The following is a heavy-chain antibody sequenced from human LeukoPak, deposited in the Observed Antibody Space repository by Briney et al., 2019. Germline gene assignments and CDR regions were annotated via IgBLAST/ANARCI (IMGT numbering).Heavy chain of an antibody. J-gene: IGHJ4*02. D-gene: IGHD3-3*01. CDR3: AREYYDFWSGYSQTYYFDY. CDR1: GFTFSSYA. V-gene: IGHV3-30-3*01. Sequence: GGSLRLSCAASGFTFSSYAMHWVRQAPGKGLEWVAVISYDGSNKYYADSVKGRFTISRDNSKNTLYLQMNSLRAEDTAVYYCAREYYDFWSGYSQTYYFDYWGQGTLVTVSS. CDR2: ISYDGSNK.